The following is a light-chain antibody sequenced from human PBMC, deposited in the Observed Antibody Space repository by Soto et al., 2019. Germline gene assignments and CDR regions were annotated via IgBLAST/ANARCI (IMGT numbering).Light chain of an antibody. Sequence: SVLTQPPSVSAAPGQKVTISCSGSSSNIGGSSVSWYQQLPGTAPKLLIYDDNKRPSGIPDRFSGSKSGTSATLGITGFQTGDEADYYCGSWDSSLSAYVFGTGTKVTVL. CDR2: DDN. CDR3: GSWDSSLSAYV. J-gene: IGLJ1*01. CDR1: SSNIGGSS. V-gene: IGLV1-51*01.